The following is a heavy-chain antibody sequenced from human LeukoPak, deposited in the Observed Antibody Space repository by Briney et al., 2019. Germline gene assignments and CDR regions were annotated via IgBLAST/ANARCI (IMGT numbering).Heavy chain of an antibody. D-gene: IGHD6-19*01. CDR3: ARLSSGWSRTDY. Sequence: GGSLRLSCAASGFTFSSYEMNWVRQAPGKGLEWVSYISSSGSPIYYADSVKGRFTISRDNTKNSLLLQMNSLRAEDTAVYYCARLSSGWSRTDYWGQGTLVTVSS. CDR2: ISSSGSPI. CDR1: GFTFSSYE. J-gene: IGHJ4*02. V-gene: IGHV3-48*03.